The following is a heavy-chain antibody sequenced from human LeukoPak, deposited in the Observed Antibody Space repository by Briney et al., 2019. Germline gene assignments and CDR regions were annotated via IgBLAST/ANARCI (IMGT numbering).Heavy chain of an antibody. J-gene: IGHJ4*02. CDR3: ARFGKYGGNSLEGY. CDR2: ISSSSSYI. V-gene: IGHV3-21*01. D-gene: IGHD4-23*01. Sequence: GGSLRLSCAASGFTFSSYRMNWVRQAPGKGLEWVSSISSSSSYIYYADSVKGRFTISRDNAKNSLYLQMNSLRAEDTAVYYCARFGKYGGNSLEGYWGQGTLVTVSS. CDR1: GFTFSSYR.